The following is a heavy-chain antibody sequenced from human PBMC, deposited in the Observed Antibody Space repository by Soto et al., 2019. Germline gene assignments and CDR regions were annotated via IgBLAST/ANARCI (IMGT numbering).Heavy chain of an antibody. Sequence: SETLSLTCIVSGGSISNYYWSWIRQPPGKGLEWIGYIYYSGSTNYNPSLTSRVTISVDTSKNQLSLKMSSVTAADTAVYYCARHRYSYGVYYFDYWGQGTLVTVSS. CDR1: GGSISNYY. D-gene: IGHD5-18*01. CDR2: IYYSGST. V-gene: IGHV4-59*08. J-gene: IGHJ4*02. CDR3: ARHRYSYGVYYFDY.